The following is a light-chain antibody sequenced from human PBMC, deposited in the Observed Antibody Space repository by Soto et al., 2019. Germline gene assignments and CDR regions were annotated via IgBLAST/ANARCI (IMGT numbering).Light chain of an antibody. CDR1: SSDVGGYNY. CDR3: SSYTSSSLLV. J-gene: IGLJ2*01. CDR2: DVS. Sequence: QSALTQPASVSGSPGQSITISCTGTSSDVGGYNYVSWYQQHPGKAPKLIIYDVSNRPSGVSNRFSGSKSGNTASLTISGLQAEDEDDYYCSSYTSSSLLVFGGGTKLTVL. V-gene: IGLV2-14*01.